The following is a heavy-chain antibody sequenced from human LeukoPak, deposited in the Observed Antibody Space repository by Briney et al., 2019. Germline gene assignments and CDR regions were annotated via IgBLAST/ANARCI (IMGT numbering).Heavy chain of an antibody. V-gene: IGHV3-23*01. Sequence: GGSLRLSCAASGSTFSSYAMSWVRQAPGKGLEWVSAISGSGGSTYYADSVKGRFTISRDNSKNTLYLQMNSLRAEDTAVYYCAKLDSSGYYYFDYWGQGTLVTVSS. CDR3: AKLDSSGYYYFDY. CDR1: GSTFSSYA. CDR2: ISGSGGST. J-gene: IGHJ4*02. D-gene: IGHD3-22*01.